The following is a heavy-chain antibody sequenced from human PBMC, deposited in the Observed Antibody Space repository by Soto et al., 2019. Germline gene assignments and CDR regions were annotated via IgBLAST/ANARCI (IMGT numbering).Heavy chain of an antibody. CDR2: IIPMSGTA. CDR1: GGTFSSYA. D-gene: IGHD6-13*01. V-gene: IGHV1-69*06. Sequence: SVKVSCKTSGGTFSSYAINWVRQASGQGLEWMGGIIPMSGTARSAQKFQGRVTIIADKSTRTVYMELSSLRSEDTAVYYCARDGGIAVFYYFDYWGQRTPVTVSP. CDR3: ARDGGIAVFYYFDY. J-gene: IGHJ4*02.